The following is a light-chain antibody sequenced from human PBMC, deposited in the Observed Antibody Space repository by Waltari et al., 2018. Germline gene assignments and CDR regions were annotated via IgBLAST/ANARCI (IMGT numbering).Light chain of an antibody. J-gene: IGLJ1*01. V-gene: IGLV2-11*01. Sequence: QSALTQPRSVSGSPGQSVTISCSGTSRDVGGYNYVSWYQQHPGKAPKLMIYDVSKRPSGVPVRFSGSKSGNTASLTISGLQAEDEADYYCCSYAGSYILNVFGTGTKVTVL. CDR1: SRDVGGYNY. CDR3: CSYAGSYILNV. CDR2: DVS.